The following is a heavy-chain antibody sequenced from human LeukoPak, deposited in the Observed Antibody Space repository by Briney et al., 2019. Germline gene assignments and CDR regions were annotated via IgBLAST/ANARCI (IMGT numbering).Heavy chain of an antibody. V-gene: IGHV4-34*01. J-gene: IGHJ4*02. CDR2: INHSGST. Sequence: SETLSLTCAVYGGSFSGYYWSWIRQPPGKGLEWIGEINHSGSTNYNPSLKSRVTISVDKSKNQFSLKLSSVTAADTAVYYCAGAYCGGDCYSGRTFDIWGQGTLVTVSS. CDR1: GGSFSGYY. CDR3: AGAYCGGDCYSGRTFDI. D-gene: IGHD2-21*02.